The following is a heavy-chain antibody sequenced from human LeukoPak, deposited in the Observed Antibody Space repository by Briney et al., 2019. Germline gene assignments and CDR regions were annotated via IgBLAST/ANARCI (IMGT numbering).Heavy chain of an antibody. CDR1: GFTFDDYA. CDR2: ISWNSDSI. CDR3: AKGRDKYQLLSKNWFDP. Sequence: PGGSLRLSCAASGFTFDDYAMHWVRQAPGKGLEWVSGISWNSDSIGYPDSVKGRFTISRDNAKNSLYLQMNSLRAEDTALYYCAKGRDKYQLLSKNWFDPWGQGTLVTVSS. V-gene: IGHV3-9*01. J-gene: IGHJ5*02. D-gene: IGHD2-2*01.